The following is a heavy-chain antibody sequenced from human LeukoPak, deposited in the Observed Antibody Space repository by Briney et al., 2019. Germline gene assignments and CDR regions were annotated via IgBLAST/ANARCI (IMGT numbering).Heavy chain of an antibody. J-gene: IGHJ4*02. D-gene: IGHD2-2*01. CDR1: GYTFTGYY. Sequence: ASVKVSCKASGYTFTGYYMHWVRQAPGQGLEWMGWINHNSGGTNYAQKFQGRVTMTRDTSISTAYMELSRLRSDDTAVYYCARAAQSDQLPVPMIHDYWGQGTLVTVSS. CDR2: INHNSGGT. CDR3: ARAAQSDQLPVPMIHDY. V-gene: IGHV1-2*02.